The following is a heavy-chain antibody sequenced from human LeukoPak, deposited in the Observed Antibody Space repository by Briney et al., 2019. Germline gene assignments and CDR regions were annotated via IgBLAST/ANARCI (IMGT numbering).Heavy chain of an antibody. J-gene: IGHJ3*02. CDR3: ARVGSSVPDAFDI. D-gene: IGHD3-22*01. V-gene: IGHV1-18*04. CDR2: ISAYNGNT. Sequence: GASVKVSCKAFGYTISSYEMNWVRQAPGQGLEWMGWISAYNGNTNYAQKLQGRVTMTTDTSTSTAYMELRSLRSDDTAVYYCARVGSSVPDAFDIWGQGTMVTVSS. CDR1: GYTISSYE.